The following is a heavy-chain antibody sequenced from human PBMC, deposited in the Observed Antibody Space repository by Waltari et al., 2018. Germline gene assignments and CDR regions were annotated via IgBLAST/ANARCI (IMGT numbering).Heavy chain of an antibody. J-gene: IGHJ4*02. CDR2: ISSTGTYT. D-gene: IGHD2-15*01. V-gene: IGHV3-21*01. CDR3: ARAGRNGYSYLDY. CDR1: GVTLNPDH. Sequence: EVNLVESGGGLVRPGGCLRLPCATSGVTLNPDHINWVRQAPGKGLEWVSLISSTGTYTFYADSVKGRFSISRDNAQTSVYLQLNSLKVEDTAVYYCARAGRNGYSYLDYWGQGTLVTVST.